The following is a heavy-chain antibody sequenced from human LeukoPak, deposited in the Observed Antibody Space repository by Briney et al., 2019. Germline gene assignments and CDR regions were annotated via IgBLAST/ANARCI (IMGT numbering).Heavy chain of an antibody. D-gene: IGHD4-17*01. CDR1: GYTFSIYA. CDR3: ARSNNDGDYLGVGFDY. V-gene: IGHV7-4-1*02. Sequence: GASVTVSCKASGYTFSIYAMNWVRQAPGQGLEWMGWINTNTGNPTYAQGFTGRFVFSLDTSVSTAYLQISSLQAEDTAVYYCARSNNDGDYLGVGFDYWGQGTLVAVSS. J-gene: IGHJ4*02. CDR2: INTNTGNP.